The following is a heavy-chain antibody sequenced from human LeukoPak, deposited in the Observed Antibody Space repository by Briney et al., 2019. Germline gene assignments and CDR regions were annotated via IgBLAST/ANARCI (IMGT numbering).Heavy chain of an antibody. CDR3: AKSDCSSTSCYDAFDI. D-gene: IGHD2-2*01. CDR2: ISGSGGST. J-gene: IGHJ3*02. CDR1: GFTFSSYA. V-gene: IGHV3-23*01. Sequence: GSLRPSCAASGFTFSSYAMSWGRQAPGKGLEWVSAISGSGGSTYYADSVKGRFTISRDNSKNTLYLQMNSLRAEDTAVYYCAKSDCSSTSCYDAFDIWGQGTMVTVSS.